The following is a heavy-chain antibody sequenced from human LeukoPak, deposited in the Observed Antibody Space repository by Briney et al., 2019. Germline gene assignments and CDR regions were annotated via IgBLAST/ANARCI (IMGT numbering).Heavy chain of an antibody. CDR1: GFTLSSYG. CDR2: MRVDGSGE. D-gene: IGHD3-10*02. J-gene: IGHJ4*02. V-gene: IGHV3-33*01. CDR3: ARTMWVFDF. Sequence: QSGGSLRLSCAASGFTLSSYGMHWVREAAGNGLEWVAGMRVDGSGEDYADSVNGRFTISTDNSKNTLYLQMSSLRDEDTAVYYCARTMWVFDFWGQGTLVTVSS.